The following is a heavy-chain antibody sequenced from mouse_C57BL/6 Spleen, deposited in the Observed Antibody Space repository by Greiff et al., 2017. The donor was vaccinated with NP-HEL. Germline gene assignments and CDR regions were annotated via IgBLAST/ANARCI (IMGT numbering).Heavy chain of an antibody. J-gene: IGHJ2*01. V-gene: IGHV1-69*01. Sequence: QVQLQQPGAELVMPGASVKLSCKASGYTFTSYWMHWVKQRPGQGLEWIGEIDPSDSYTNYNQKFKGKSTLTADKSSSTAYMPLSSLTSEDSAVYYCARADSSGHGYYFDYWGQGTTLTVSS. CDR1: GYTFTSYW. CDR2: IDPSDSYT. D-gene: IGHD3-2*02. CDR3: ARADSSGHGYYFDY.